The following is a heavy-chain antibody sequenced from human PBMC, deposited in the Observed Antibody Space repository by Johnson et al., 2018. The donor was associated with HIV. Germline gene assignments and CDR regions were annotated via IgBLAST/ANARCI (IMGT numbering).Heavy chain of an antibody. Sequence: VLLLESGGGLVQPGGSLRLSCAASGLTFSSYAMSWVRQAPGKGLEWVSLIDSGGTTNYEDSVTGRFTISRNDSKNTLYLQMNSLRAADTALYYCARPHSFQYQHAFDIWGQGTKVTVSS. D-gene: IGHD1-26*01. CDR1: GLTFSSYA. V-gene: IGHV3-66*04. J-gene: IGHJ3*02. CDR2: IDSGGTT. CDR3: ARPHSFQYQHAFDI.